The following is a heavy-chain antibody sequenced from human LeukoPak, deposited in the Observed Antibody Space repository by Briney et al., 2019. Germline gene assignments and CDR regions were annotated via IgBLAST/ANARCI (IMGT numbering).Heavy chain of an antibody. CDR1: GFTFSSYA. Sequence: GGSLRLSWAASGFTFSSYAMSWVRQAPGKGLEWVSAISGSGGSTYYADSVKGRFTISRDNSKNTLYLQMNSLRAEDTAVYYCAKSPRRALPVSLDYWGQGTLVTVSS. CDR2: ISGSGGST. D-gene: IGHD6-6*01. J-gene: IGHJ4*02. V-gene: IGHV3-23*01. CDR3: AKSPRRALPVSLDY.